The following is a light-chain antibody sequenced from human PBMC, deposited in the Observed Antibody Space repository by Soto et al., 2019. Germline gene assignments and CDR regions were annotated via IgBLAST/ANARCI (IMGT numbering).Light chain of an antibody. CDR2: DAS. Sequence: EVILTQSPSTLSFALLERSTLSCRASQGISNYLAWYQQKPGQAPRLLIYDASNRATGIPARFSGSGSGTDFTLTISSLEPEDFAVYYCQQCGNWPLTFGGGTKVDIK. CDR3: QQCGNWPLT. J-gene: IGKJ4*01. CDR1: QGISNY. V-gene: IGKV3-11*01.